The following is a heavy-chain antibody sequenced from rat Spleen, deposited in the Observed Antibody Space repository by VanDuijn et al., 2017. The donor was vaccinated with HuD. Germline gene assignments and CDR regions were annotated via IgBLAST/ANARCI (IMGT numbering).Heavy chain of an antibody. CDR3: TSSAVVAPYYFDY. Sequence: EVQLMESGGGLVQPGRSLKLSCAASGFTFSDYYMAWVRQAPTKGLEWVASISYDGGSTYYPDSVKGRFTISRDNAKSTLYLQMNSLRSEDTATYYCTSSAVVAPYYFDYWGQGVMVTVSS. J-gene: IGHJ2*01. CDR1: GFTFSDYY. V-gene: IGHV5-20*01. D-gene: IGHD1-8*01. CDR2: ISYDGGST.